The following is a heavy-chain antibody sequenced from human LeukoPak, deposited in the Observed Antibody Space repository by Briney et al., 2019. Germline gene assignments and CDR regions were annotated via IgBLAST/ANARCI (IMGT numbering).Heavy chain of an antibody. CDR1: GGSISSYY. CDR2: MYSSGS. CDR3: ARDITELERLFDY. Sequence: PSETLSLTCTVSGGSISSYYLSWIRQTAGKGLEWIGRMYSSGSNYNPSLKSRVTMSIDTSTNQLSLKLSSVTAADTAVYYCARDITELERLFDYWGQGTLVTVSS. D-gene: IGHD1-1*01. V-gene: IGHV4-4*07. J-gene: IGHJ4*02.